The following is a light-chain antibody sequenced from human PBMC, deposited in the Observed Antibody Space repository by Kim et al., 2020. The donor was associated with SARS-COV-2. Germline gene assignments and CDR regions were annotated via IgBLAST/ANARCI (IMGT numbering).Light chain of an antibody. J-gene: IGLJ3*02. CDR3: NSRDSSGNHWV. V-gene: IGLV3-19*01. CDR2: GKN. Sequence: AVGQTVRITCQGDILRSYYASWYQQKPGQAPVLVIYGKNNRPSGIPDRFSGSSSGNTASLTITGAQAEDEADYYCNSRDSSGNHWVFGGGTKLTVL. CDR1: ILRSYY.